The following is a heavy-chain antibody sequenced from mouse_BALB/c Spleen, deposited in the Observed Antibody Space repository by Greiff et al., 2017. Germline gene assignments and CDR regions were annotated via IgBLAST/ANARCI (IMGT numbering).Heavy chain of an antibody. Sequence: EVQLVESGGGLVKPGGSLKLSCAASGFTFSSYAMSWVRQTPEKRLEWVASISSGGSTYYPDSVKGRFTISRDNARNILYLQMSSLRSEDTAMYYCAREGGDADYFDYWGQGTTLTVSS. CDR3: AREGGDADYFDY. J-gene: IGHJ2*01. CDR1: GFTFSSYA. V-gene: IGHV5-6-5*01. CDR2: ISSGGST.